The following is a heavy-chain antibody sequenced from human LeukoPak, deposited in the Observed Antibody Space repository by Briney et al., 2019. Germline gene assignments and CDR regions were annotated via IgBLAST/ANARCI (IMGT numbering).Heavy chain of an antibody. CDR3: VRGYSGYDYAFDI. CDR2: ISYDVSKK. Sequence: PGRSLRLSCAASGFTFSSHGIHWVRQAPGKGLEWVAGISYDVSKKYYADSVKGRFTISRDNSKNTVFLQMNSLSAGDTAVYYCVRGYSGYDYAFDIWGQGTMVTVPS. V-gene: IGHV3-30*03. CDR1: GFTFSSHG. J-gene: IGHJ3*02. D-gene: IGHD5-12*01.